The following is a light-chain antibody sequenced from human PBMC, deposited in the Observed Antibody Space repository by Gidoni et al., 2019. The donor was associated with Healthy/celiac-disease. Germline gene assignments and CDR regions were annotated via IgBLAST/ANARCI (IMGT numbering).Light chain of an antibody. CDR2: EVS. V-gene: IGLV2-14*01. CDR1: SSDVGGYNY. J-gene: IGLJ1*01. Sequence: GTSSDVGGYNYVSWYQQHPGKAPKLMIYEVSNRPSGVSNRFSGSKSGNTASLTISGLQAEDEADYYCSSYTSSSTLVFGTGTKVTVL. CDR3: SSYTSSSTLV.